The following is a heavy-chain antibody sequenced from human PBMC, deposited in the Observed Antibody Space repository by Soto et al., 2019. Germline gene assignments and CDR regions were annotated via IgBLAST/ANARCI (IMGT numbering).Heavy chain of an antibody. CDR2: ISAYNGNT. CDR1: GYTFTSYG. J-gene: IGHJ5*02. CDR3: ARVVVVVPAAIKGWFDP. Sequence: ASVKVSCKASGYTFTSYGISWVRQAPGQGLEWMGWISAYNGNTNYAQKLQGRVTMTTDTSTSTAYMELRSLRSDETAVYYCARVVVVVPAAIKGWFDPWGQGTLVTVS. D-gene: IGHD2-2*02. V-gene: IGHV1-18*04.